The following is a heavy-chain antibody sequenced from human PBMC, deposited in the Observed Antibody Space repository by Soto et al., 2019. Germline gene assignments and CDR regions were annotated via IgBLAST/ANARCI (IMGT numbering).Heavy chain of an antibody. CDR3: ARTPRSWHHYYYYGMDV. D-gene: IGHD6-13*01. CDR1: GFTFSSYA. Sequence: GGSLRLSCAASGFTFSSYAMHWVRQAPGKGLEWVAVISYDGSNKYYADSVKGRFTISRDNSKNTLYLQMNSLRAEDTAVYYCARTPRSWHHYYYYGMDVWGQGTTVTVSS. V-gene: IGHV3-30-3*01. J-gene: IGHJ6*02. CDR2: ISYDGSNK.